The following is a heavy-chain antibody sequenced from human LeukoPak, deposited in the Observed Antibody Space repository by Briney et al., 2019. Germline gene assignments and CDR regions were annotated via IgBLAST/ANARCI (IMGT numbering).Heavy chain of an antibody. D-gene: IGHD5-12*01. CDR2: IIYSGTT. CDR3: ARVWSGYGEPFDY. Sequence: SETLSLTCTVSGGSISSSSYYWGWIRQPPGKGLEWIGSIIYSGTTYYNPSLKGRVTMSVDTSKNQFSLKLSSVTAADTAVYYCARVWSGYGEPFDYWGQGTLVTVSS. J-gene: IGHJ4*02. V-gene: IGHV4-39*07. CDR1: GGSISSSSYY.